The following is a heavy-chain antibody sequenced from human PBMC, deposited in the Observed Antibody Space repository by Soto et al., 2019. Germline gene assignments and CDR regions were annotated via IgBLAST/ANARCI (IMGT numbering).Heavy chain of an antibody. CDR1: GGSFSGYY. CDR3: ARTGTALTYHYHTSCSGLPY. D-gene: IGHD3-22*01. V-gene: IGHV4-34*01. Sequence: TETLPLTYAVYGGSFSGYYWSWIRQPPGKGLEWIGEINHSGSTNYNPSLKSRVTISVDTSKNQFSLKLSSVTAADTAVYYCARTGTALTYHYHTSCSGLPYWAQGTFVFVS. J-gene: IGHJ4*02. CDR2: INHSGST.